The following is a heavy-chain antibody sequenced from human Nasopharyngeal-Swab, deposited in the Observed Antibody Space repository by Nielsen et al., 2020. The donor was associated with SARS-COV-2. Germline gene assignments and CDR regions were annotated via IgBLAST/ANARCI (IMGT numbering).Heavy chain of an antibody. Sequence: VRQAPGKGLEWVGRTKSKTDGGTTDYAAPVKGRFTISRDDSKNTLYLQMNSLKTEDTAVYYCTTDSRDYDFWSGYYPPSDYWGQGTLVTVSS. J-gene: IGHJ4*02. V-gene: IGHV3-15*01. CDR3: TTDSRDYDFWSGYYPPSDY. CDR2: TKSKTDGGTT. D-gene: IGHD3-3*01.